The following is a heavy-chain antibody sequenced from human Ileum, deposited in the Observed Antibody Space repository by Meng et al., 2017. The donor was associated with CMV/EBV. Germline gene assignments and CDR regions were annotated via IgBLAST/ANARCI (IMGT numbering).Heavy chain of an antibody. CDR2: ISSSSYI. Sequence: GGSLRLSCAASGFTFSSYSMNWVRQAPGKGLEWVSSISSSSYIYYADSVKGRFTISRDNAKNSLYLQMNSLRAEDTAVYYCARDRTHPNAYYYYGMDVWGQGTTVTVSS. V-gene: IGHV3-21*01. CDR3: ARDRTHPNAYYYYGMDV. J-gene: IGHJ6*02. CDR1: GFTFSSYS.